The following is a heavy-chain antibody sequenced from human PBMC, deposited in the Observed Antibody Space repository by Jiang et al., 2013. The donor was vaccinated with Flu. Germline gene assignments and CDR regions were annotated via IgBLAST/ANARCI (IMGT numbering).Heavy chain of an antibody. CDR2: INHSGST. CDR3: ARRTGRGIAATN. D-gene: IGHD6-13*01. Sequence: LLKPSETLSLTCAVYGGSFTGYYCTWIRQPPGKGLEWIGEINHSGSTNYNPSLKSRVTISVDTSKNQFSLKLNSVTAADTAVYYCARRTGRGIAATNWGQGTLVTVSS. V-gene: IGHV4-34*01. J-gene: IGHJ4*02. CDR1: GGSFTGYY.